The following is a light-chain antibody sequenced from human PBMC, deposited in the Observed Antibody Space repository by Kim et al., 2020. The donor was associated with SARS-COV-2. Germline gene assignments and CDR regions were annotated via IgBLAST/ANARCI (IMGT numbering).Light chain of an antibody. CDR1: SSDVGAYNY. J-gene: IGLJ1*01. CDR2: DVS. V-gene: IGLV2-14*03. Sequence: LTQPASVSGSPGQSITISCTGTSSDVGAYNYVFWYQQHPGKAPKLMIYDVSQRPSGVSNRFSGSKSGNTASLAISGLQAEDEGDYYCSSYTTSRTYVFGTGTKVTVL. CDR3: SSYTTSRTYV.